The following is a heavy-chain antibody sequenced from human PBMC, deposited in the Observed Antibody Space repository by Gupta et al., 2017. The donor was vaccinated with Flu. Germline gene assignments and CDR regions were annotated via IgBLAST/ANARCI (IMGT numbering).Heavy chain of an antibody. CDR2: IYYSGST. V-gene: IGHV4-39*02. CDR1: GGSISSSSYY. D-gene: IGHD3-22*01. CDR3: AKEGHNYYDSSGEGVYFDY. J-gene: IGHJ4*02. Sequence: QLQLQESGPGLVKPSETLSLTCTVSGGSISSSSYYWGWIRKPPGKGLEWIGSIYYSGSTSYNPSLKSRVTISVDTSKNQFSLKLSSVTAADTAVYYCAKEGHNYYDSSGEGVYFDYWGQGTLVTVSS.